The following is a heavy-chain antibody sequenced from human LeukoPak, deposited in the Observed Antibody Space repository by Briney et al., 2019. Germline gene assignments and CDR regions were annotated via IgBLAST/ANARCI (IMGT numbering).Heavy chain of an antibody. CDR3: ARAYGGKPDY. CDR2: ISGSGGRT. D-gene: IGHD4-23*01. V-gene: IGHV3-23*01. J-gene: IGHJ4*02. CDR1: GFTFSSYA. Sequence: GGSLRLSCAASGFTFSSYAMSWVRKAPGKGMEWVSGISGSGGRTYYADSVKGRFTISRDNSKNTLYLQMNSLRAEDTAVYYCARAYGGKPDYWGQGTLVTVSS.